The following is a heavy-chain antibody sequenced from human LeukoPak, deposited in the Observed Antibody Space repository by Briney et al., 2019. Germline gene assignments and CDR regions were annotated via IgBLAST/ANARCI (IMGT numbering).Heavy chain of an antibody. D-gene: IGHD2-15*01. CDR2: ISYDGSNK. Sequence: GGSLRLSCAASGFTFSSYAMHWVRQAPGKGLEWVAVISYDGSNKYYADSVKGRFTISRDNSKNTLYLQMNSLRAEDTAVYYCARDKGTYCSGGSCFSKWFDPWGQGTLVTVSS. CDR3: ARDKGTYCSGGSCFSKWFDP. V-gene: IGHV3-30*04. J-gene: IGHJ5*02. CDR1: GFTFSSYA.